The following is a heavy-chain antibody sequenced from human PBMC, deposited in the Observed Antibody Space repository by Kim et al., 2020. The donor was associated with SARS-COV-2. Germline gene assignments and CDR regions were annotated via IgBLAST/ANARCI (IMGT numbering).Heavy chain of an antibody. D-gene: IGHD6-19*01. CDR3: AKDGGGSGRLFGDY. J-gene: IGHJ4*02. Sequence: AYSVNGRFTISRANSKNTLYLQMNRLRAEDTAVYYCAKDGGGSGRLFGDYWGQGTLVTVSS. V-gene: IGHV3-30*02.